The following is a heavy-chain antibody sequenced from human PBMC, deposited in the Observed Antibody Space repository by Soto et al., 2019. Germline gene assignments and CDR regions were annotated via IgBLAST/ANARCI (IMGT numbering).Heavy chain of an antibody. Sequence: XGTLSLTCAVYGGSFSGYYWSWIRQPPGKGLEWIGEINHSGSTNYNPSLKSRVTISVDTSKNQFSLKLSSVTAADTAVYYCARMTTVTMGSYYYYYYGMDVWGQGTTVTVSS. V-gene: IGHV4-34*01. CDR3: ARMTTVTMGSYYYYYYGMDV. CDR1: GGSFSGYY. CDR2: INHSGST. D-gene: IGHD4-17*01. J-gene: IGHJ6*02.